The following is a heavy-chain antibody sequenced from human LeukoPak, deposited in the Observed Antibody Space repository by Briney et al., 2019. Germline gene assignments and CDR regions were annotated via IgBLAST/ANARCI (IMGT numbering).Heavy chain of an antibody. V-gene: IGHV4-39*01. CDR1: GVSVNTRVFY. CDR2: VFSRGDT. CDR3: ARHPARSNWFDP. J-gene: IGHJ5*02. Sequence: SGTLSLTWTVSGVSVNTRVFYWGWIRPSPGKGLEWVGDVFSRGDTYFNPSFRSRATMSIDTSVNQFSLTLTSVTAADTAIYYCARHPARSNWFDPWGQGILVTVSS.